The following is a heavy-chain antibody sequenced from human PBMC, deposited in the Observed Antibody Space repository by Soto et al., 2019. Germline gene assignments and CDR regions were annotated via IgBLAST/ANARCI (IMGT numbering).Heavy chain of an antibody. CDR3: AKKVNSGPGSQYFDY. Sequence: PGGSLRLSCAGSGFTVSSDSMSWVRQARGRWLEWVSGFRTSGDGGTTYYADSVKGRFTISRDNSKNMLFLQMNSLRAEDTAIYYCAKKVNSGPGSQYFDYWGQGTLVTVSS. D-gene: IGHD3-10*01. V-gene: IGHV3-23*01. J-gene: IGHJ4*02. CDR1: GFTVSSDS. CDR2: FRTSGDGGTT.